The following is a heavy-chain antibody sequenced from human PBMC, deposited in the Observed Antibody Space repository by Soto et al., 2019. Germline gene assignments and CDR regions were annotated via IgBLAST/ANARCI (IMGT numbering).Heavy chain of an antibody. D-gene: IGHD5-12*01. Sequence: QVQLVQSGAEVKKPGASVKVSCKASGYTFISYGISWVRQSPVQGLEWMGWISDYNGNTNYAQKLQGRVTMTTDTSTSTAYIELRSLRADYTAVSYCARSSGSDAVYWGPGTLVSVS. J-gene: IGHJ4*01. V-gene: IGHV1-18*01. CDR3: ARSSGSDAVY. CDR1: GYTFISYG. CDR2: ISDYNGNT.